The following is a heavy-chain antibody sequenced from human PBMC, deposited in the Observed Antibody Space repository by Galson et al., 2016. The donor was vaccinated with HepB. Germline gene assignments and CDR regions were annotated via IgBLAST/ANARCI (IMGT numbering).Heavy chain of an antibody. D-gene: IGHD5-18*01. Sequence: SLRLSCAASGFSFSGAGMNWVRQAPGKGLEWISYISTSGFTNHYADSVKGRFNISRDNAKNSLYLQMNSLRDEDTAVYYCAREKTATIDYWGQGTLVTVSS. J-gene: IGHJ4*02. V-gene: IGHV3-48*02. CDR2: ISTSGFTN. CDR3: AREKTATIDY. CDR1: GFSFSGAG.